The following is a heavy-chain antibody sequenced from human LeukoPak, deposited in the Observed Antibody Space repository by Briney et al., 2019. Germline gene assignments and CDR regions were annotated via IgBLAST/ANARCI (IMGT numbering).Heavy chain of an antibody. Sequence: ASVKVSCKASGGTFSSYAISWVRQAPGQGLEWMGWISAYNGNTNYAQKLQGRVTMTTDTSTSTAYMELRSLRSDDTAVYYCAGILHSSGWYPLDYWGQGTLVTVSS. CDR1: GGTFSSYA. V-gene: IGHV1-18*01. D-gene: IGHD6-19*01. CDR2: ISAYNGNT. J-gene: IGHJ4*02. CDR3: AGILHSSGWYPLDY.